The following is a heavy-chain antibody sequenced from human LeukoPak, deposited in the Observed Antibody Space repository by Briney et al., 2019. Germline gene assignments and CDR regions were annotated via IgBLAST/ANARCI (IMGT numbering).Heavy chain of an antibody. J-gene: IGHJ3*02. D-gene: IGHD3-22*01. CDR1: GYTFTSYG. CDR3: AREKWLLPNDAFDI. CDR2: ISAYNGDT. V-gene: IGHV1-18*01. Sequence: ASVKVSCKASGYTFTSYGISWVRQAPGQGLEWMGWISAYNGDTNYAQKLQGRVTMTRDTSISTAYMELSRLRSDDTAVYYCAREKWLLPNDAFDIWGQGTMVTVSS.